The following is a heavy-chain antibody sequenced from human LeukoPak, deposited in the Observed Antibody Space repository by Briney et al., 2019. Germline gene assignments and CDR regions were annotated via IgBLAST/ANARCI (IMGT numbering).Heavy chain of an antibody. CDR1: GYSISSGYY. V-gene: IGHV4-38-2*02. Sequence: SETLSLTCTVSGYSISSGYYWGWIRQPPGKGLEWIGSIYHSGSTYYNPSLKSRVTISVDTSKNQFSLKLSSVTAADTAVYYCAREADGFTLTDYWGQGTLVIVSS. D-gene: IGHD4-17*01. J-gene: IGHJ4*02. CDR3: AREADGFTLTDY. CDR2: IYHSGST.